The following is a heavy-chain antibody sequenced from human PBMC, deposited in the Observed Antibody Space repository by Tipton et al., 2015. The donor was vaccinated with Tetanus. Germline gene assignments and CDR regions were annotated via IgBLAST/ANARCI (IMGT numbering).Heavy chain of an antibody. Sequence: TLSLTCTVSGASITTYHWGWIRQPPGKGLEWIGSISYSGRTYYNPSLKSRVTMSVDTSKKHFSLRLRSVTAADTAVYYCARLREIVSRSGWAFDYWGQGTLVTVSS. CDR1: GASITTYH. CDR2: ISYSGRT. V-gene: IGHV4-39*02. D-gene: IGHD5/OR15-5a*01. J-gene: IGHJ4*02. CDR3: ARLREIVSRSGWAFDY.